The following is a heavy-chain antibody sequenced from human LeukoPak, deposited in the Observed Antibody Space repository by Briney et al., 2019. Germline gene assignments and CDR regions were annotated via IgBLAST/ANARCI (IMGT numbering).Heavy chain of an antibody. Sequence: PSETLSLTCTVSGGSISSSYSYWGWIRQPPGKGLEWNGNIYYSGSTYYSPSLTSRVTVSVDTSENQFSLKLSSVTAADTAVYYCARAHSIASYYYGVDVWGQGTTVTVSS. CDR1: GGSISSSYSY. CDR3: ARAHSIASYYYGVDV. V-gene: IGHV4-39*07. CDR2: IYYSGST. D-gene: IGHD2/OR15-2a*01. J-gene: IGHJ6*02.